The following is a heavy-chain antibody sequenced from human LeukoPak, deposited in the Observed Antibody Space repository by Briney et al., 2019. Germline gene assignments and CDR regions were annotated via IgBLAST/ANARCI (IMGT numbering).Heavy chain of an antibody. V-gene: IGHV3-7*01. CDR3: ARDWVVVPAATGAVNWFDP. Sequence: GGSLRLSCAASGFTFSSYWMSWVRQAPGKGLEWVANIKQDGSEKYYVDSVKGRFTISRDNAKNSLYLQMNSLRAEDTAVYYCARDWVVVPAATGAVNWFDPWGQGTLVTVSS. CDR2: IKQDGSEK. CDR1: GFTFSSYW. J-gene: IGHJ5*02. D-gene: IGHD2-2*01.